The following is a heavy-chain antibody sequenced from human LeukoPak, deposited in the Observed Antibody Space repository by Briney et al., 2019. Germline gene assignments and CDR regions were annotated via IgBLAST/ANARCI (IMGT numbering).Heavy chain of an antibody. Sequence: ASVKVSCKASGYTFTSYGISWVRQAPGQGLEWMGWISAYNGNTNYAQKLQGRVTMTTDTSTSTAYMELRSLRSDDTAVYYCARKGYYDSSGYYLRHYYYYMDVWGKGTTVTVSS. V-gene: IGHV1-18*01. D-gene: IGHD3-22*01. CDR1: GYTFTSYG. J-gene: IGHJ6*03. CDR3: ARKGYYDSSGYYLRHYYYYMDV. CDR2: ISAYNGNT.